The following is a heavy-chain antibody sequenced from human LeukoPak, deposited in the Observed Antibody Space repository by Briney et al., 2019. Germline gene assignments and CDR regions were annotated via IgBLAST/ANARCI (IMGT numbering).Heavy chain of an antibody. D-gene: IGHD2-8*02. CDR1: GCIFIYYD. Sequence: GGALRHSCAGSGCIFIYYDMHEVRQPPAKGVAGLAVMSREGSIIYLADSVGGRFTASRDNSHNTLYLQINSLRLEDTAVYYCARHFTTGSVDHWGQGDLVTVSS. CDR2: MSREGSII. CDR3: ARHFTTGSVDH. J-gene: IGHJ4*02. V-gene: IGHV3-30*04.